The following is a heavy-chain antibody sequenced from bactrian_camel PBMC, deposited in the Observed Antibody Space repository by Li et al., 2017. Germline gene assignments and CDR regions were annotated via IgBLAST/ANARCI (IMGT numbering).Heavy chain of an antibody. J-gene: IGHJ4*01. CDR3: AAQFLNEIWYRPSAFRY. Sequence: VQLVESGGGSVNAGGSLTLSCAASGSGYISGTACMAWFRQAPGKEREGVAAAGDDDVTSYTDSVKGRFTISKDTANNTLYLQMNDLKPEDTAMYYCAAQFLNEIWYRPSAFRYWGKGTQVTVS. CDR2: AGDDDVT. V-gene: IGHV3S44*01. CDR1: GSGYISGTAC. D-gene: IGHD6*01.